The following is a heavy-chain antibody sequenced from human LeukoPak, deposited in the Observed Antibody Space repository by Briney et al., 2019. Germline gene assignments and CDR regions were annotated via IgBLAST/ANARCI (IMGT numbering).Heavy chain of an antibody. V-gene: IGHV5-51*01. Sequence: PGESLKISCKGSGYRFSNYWIAWVRQMPGKGLEWMGLIYPGDSDTKYNPSFQGQVTISADKSISTVYLQWSSLRASDTAMYYCARQPNYFDTRGYLSHAFDIWGQGTMVTVSS. CDR3: ARQPNYFDTRGYLSHAFDI. CDR2: IYPGDSDT. D-gene: IGHD3-22*01. J-gene: IGHJ3*02. CDR1: GYRFSNYW.